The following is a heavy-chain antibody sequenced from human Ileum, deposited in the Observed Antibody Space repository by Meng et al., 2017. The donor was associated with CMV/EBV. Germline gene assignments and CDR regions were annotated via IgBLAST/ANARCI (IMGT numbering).Heavy chain of an antibody. CDR2: IYYSGNA. CDR3: ARDGYFDSGTYPFDH. V-gene: IGHV4-59*01. CDR1: GDSMRRYY. Sequence: QLQETGRRLVRPRVTLSPTCTVSGDSMRRYYVSWIRQSPGKALEWIGYIYYSGNAVYNPSFKSRVTISVDTSKSQFYLKVNSVTAADTAVYYCARDGYFDSGTYPFDHWGQGTLVTVSS. D-gene: IGHD3-10*01. J-gene: IGHJ4*02.